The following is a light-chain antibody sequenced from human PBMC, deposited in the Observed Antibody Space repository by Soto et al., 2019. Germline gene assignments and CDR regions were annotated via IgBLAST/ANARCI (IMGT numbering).Light chain of an antibody. CDR3: HQRSNWYT. CDR1: QSVSSF. Sequence: EIVLTQSPATLSLSPGETATLSCRASQSVSSFLAWYQQKPGQAPRLLIYDASNRATGIPARFSGSGSGTDFTLTISSLGPEDFGVYYCHQRSNWYTFGQGTKLEIK. CDR2: DAS. J-gene: IGKJ2*01. V-gene: IGKV3-11*01.